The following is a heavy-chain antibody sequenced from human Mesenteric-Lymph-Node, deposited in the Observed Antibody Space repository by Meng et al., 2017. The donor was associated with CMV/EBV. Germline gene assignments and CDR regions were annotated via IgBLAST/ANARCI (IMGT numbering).Heavy chain of an antibody. CDR1: GFTFSSYW. CDR3: VREGSISSNDY. V-gene: IGHV3-7*01. CDR2: IKQDGSEK. Sequence: GESLKISCAASGFTFSSYWMSWVRQAPGKGLEWVANIKQDGSEKYYVDSVKGRFTISRDNAKSTLYLQMNSLTVEDAAVYYCVREGSISSNDYWGQGTLVTVSS. D-gene: IGHD3-3*02. J-gene: IGHJ4*02.